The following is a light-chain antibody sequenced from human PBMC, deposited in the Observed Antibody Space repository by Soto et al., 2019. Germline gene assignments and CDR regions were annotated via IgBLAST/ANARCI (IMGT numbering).Light chain of an antibody. CDR1: QSISSY. CDR2: AAS. J-gene: IGKJ1*01. V-gene: IGKV1-6*01. Sequence: IEMTQSPSSLSASVGGRGTSTCRASQSISSYLNWYQQKPGKAPKILIYAASSLQSGVPSRFSGGGSGTHFTLTISSLQPEDFETYYCVQNYNYPRTFGQGTKVDIK. CDR3: VQNYNYPRT.